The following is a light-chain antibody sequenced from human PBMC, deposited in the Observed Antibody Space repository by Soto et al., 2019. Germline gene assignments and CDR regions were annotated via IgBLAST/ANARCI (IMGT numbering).Light chain of an antibody. V-gene: IGKV1-5*01. CDR1: QSISHF. CDR2: DAS. CDR3: QQYTSYSRA. J-gene: IGKJ1*01. Sequence: DIHMTQSPSALSASVGDRVTITCRASQSISHFLAWYQQKPGKVPKLLIYDASNLGSGVPSRFSGSGSGTDFTLTISGLQPDDFTTYYCQQYTSYSRAFGQGTKVDIK.